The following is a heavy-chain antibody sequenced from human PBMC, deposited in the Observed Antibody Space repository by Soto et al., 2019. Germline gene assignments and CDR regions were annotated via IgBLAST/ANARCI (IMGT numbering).Heavy chain of an antibody. CDR3: ASSLVVVPAAMDP. J-gene: IGHJ5*02. Sequence: QVQLVQSGAEVKKPGSSVKVSCKASGGTFSSYTISWVRQAPGQGLEWMGRIIPILGIANYAQKFQGRVTITADKSTSTAYMELSRLRYEDTAVYYCASSLVVVPAAMDPWGQGTLVTVST. D-gene: IGHD2-2*01. CDR1: GGTFSSYT. V-gene: IGHV1-69*02. CDR2: IIPILGIA.